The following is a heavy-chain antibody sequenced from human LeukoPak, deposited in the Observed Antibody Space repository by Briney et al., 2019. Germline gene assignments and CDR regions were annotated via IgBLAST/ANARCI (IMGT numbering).Heavy chain of an antibody. CDR3: ARHLLDIVVVPAAEYNWFDP. D-gene: IGHD2-2*03. CDR2: INHSGST. Sequence: SETLSLTCVVYGGSFSGYYWSWIRQPPGKGLEWIGEINHSGSTNYNPSLKSRVTISVDTSKNQFSLKLSSVTAADTAVYYCARHLLDIVVVPAAEYNWFDPWGQGTLVTVSS. J-gene: IGHJ5*02. CDR1: GGSFSGYY. V-gene: IGHV4-34*01.